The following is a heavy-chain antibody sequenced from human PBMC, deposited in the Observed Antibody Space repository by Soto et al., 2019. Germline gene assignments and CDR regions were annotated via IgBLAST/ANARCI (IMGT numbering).Heavy chain of an antibody. J-gene: IGHJ3*02. V-gene: IGHV1-2*04. CDR1: GYTFTGYY. CDR3: ARDDPGSQRLFDI. Sequence: QVQLVQSGAEVKKPGASVKVSCTASGYTFTGYYMHWVRQAPGQGLEWMGWINPNSGGTNYAQKFQGWVTMTRDTSISTAYMELSRLRSDDTAVYYCARDDPGSQRLFDIWGQGTMVTVSS. D-gene: IGHD6-19*01. CDR2: INPNSGGT.